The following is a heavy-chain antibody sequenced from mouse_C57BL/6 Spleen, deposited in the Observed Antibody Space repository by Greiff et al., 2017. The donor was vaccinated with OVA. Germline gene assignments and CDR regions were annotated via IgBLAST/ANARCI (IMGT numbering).Heavy chain of an antibody. D-gene: IGHD2-2*01. V-gene: IGHV1-55*01. CDR2: IYPGSGST. CDR1: GYTFTSYW. J-gene: IGHJ4*01. Sequence: QVQLQQPGAELVKPGASVKMSCKASGYTFTSYWITWVKQRPGQGLEWIGDIYPGSGSTNYNEKFKSKATLTVDTSSSTAYMPLSSLTSEDSAVYYCARSNYGYDGDAMDDWGQGTSVTVSS. CDR3: ARSNYGYDGDAMDD.